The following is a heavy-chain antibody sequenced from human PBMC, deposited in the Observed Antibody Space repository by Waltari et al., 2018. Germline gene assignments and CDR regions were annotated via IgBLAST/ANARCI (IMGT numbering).Heavy chain of an antibody. CDR1: GFTFSSYS. CDR2: ISSSSSYI. V-gene: IGHV3-21*01. Sequence: EVQLVESGGGLVKPGGSLRLSCAASGFTFSSYSMNWVRQAPGKGLEWVSSISSSSSYIYYADSGKGRFTISRDNAKNSLYLQMNSLRAEDTAVYYCARGYMTTVTTLGYWGQGTLVTVSS. J-gene: IGHJ4*02. D-gene: IGHD4-17*01. CDR3: ARGYMTTVTTLGY.